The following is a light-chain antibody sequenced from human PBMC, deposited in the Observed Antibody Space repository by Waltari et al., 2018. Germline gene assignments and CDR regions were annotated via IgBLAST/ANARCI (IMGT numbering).Light chain of an antibody. CDR3: GAWDSSVSAYV. J-gene: IGLJ1*01. CDR1: TPHIGNEY. V-gene: IGLV1-51*01. CDR2: KND. Sequence: QSVLTQPPSVSATPGQKVTISCSGSTPHIGNEYVSWYQQLPRTAPKLLIYKNDNRPSGIPDRFSGSKSGTSATLGITGLQTGDEAHYYCGAWDSSVSAYVFGTGTEVTVL.